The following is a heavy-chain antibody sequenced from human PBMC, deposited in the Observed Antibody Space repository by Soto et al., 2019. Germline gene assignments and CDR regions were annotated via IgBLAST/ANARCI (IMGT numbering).Heavy chain of an antibody. CDR3: ARRGVGVTKGFDY. J-gene: IGHJ4*02. Sequence: SETLSLTCSVSGGSIISTSYHWGWIRQAPGKGLEWIGNTHYSGSAYYNPSLKSRVTLSVDTSKNQFSLNLDSVTAADTAVYFCARRGVGVTKGFDYWGQGTLVTVSS. V-gene: IGHV4-39*01. D-gene: IGHD1-26*01. CDR2: THYSGSA. CDR1: GGSIISTSYH.